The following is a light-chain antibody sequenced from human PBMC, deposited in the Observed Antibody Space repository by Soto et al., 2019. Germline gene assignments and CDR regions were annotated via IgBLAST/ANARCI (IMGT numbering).Light chain of an antibody. CDR1: QSVSSY. V-gene: IGKV3-20*01. CDR2: GAS. CDR3: QQCGSSPT. J-gene: IGKJ4*01. Sequence: EIVMTQSPATLSVSPGERATLSFRASQSVSSYLAWYQQKRGQAPRLLIYGASSRATGIPDRFSGSGSGTDFTLTISRLEPEDFAVYYCQQCGSSPTFGGGTKVDI.